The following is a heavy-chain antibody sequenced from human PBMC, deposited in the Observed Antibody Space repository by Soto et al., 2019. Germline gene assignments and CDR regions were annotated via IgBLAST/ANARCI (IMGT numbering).Heavy chain of an antibody. CDR1: GFTFSSAP. J-gene: IGHJ4*02. CDR3: AKNNWLEY. CDR2: ISIGGDKT. V-gene: IGHV3-23*01. Sequence: EVQLLESGGGLVQPGGSLRLSCAASGFTFSSAPMSWVRQAPGKGLEWVSSISIGGDKTYYADSVKGRVTISRDSSKNTVYLQMNSLRAEDTAIYACAKNNWLEYWGQGTLVTVSS.